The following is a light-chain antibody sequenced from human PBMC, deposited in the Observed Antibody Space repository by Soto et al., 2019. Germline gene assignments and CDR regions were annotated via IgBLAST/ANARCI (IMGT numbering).Light chain of an antibody. Sequence: QSAVTQPASVSGSPGQSITISCTGTSSDVGGYNYVSWYQQHPGKAPKLMIYEVSNRPSGVSNRFSGSKSGNTASLTISGLHAEDEAVYYCSSYTSSTTLVFGTGTKLTVL. J-gene: IGLJ1*01. V-gene: IGLV2-14*01. CDR3: SSYTSSTTLV. CDR2: EVS. CDR1: SSDVGGYNY.